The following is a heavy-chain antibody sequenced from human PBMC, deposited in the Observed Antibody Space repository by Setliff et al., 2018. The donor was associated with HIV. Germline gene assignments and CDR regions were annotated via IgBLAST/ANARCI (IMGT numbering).Heavy chain of an antibody. Sequence: ASVKVSCKTSGYTFDIYYIHWVRQAPGQGLEWMGIINPFGGTTTYAQKFQGRVTITADKSTSTAYMELSSLKSEDTAVYYCASAYDYYMDVWGKGTTVTVSS. V-gene: IGHV1-46*02. CDR1: GYTFDIYY. J-gene: IGHJ6*03. CDR2: INPFGGTT. CDR3: ASAYDYYMDV.